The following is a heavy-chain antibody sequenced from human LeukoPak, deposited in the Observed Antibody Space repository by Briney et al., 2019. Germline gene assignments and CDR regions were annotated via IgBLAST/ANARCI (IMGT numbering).Heavy chain of an antibody. J-gene: IGHJ4*02. D-gene: IGHD1-26*01. CDR3: ATLSGVSGSYQFDY. Sequence: ASVKVSCKASGYTFTGYYMHWVRQAPGQGLEWMGWINPNSGGTNYAQKFQGRVTMTRDTSISTAYMELSRLRSDDTAVYYCATLSGVSGSYQFDYWGQGTLVTVSS. V-gene: IGHV1-2*02. CDR1: GYTFTGYY. CDR2: INPNSGGT.